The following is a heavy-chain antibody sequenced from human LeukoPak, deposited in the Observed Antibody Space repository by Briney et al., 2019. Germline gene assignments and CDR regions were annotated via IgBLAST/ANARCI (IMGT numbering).Heavy chain of an antibody. V-gene: IGHV3-7*03. CDR1: GFLLSDYW. J-gene: IGHJ4*02. CDR3: ARLVVPPGNRGWYYEH. D-gene: IGHD2-2*01. Sequence: GRSLRLSCAASGFLLSDYWMSWVRQGPGEGLEWVANINQGGREKYFVDSVEGRFTISRDNAQNSLGLQMNSLRVEDTAIYYCARLVVPPGNRGWYYEHWGQGTLVTVSS. CDR2: INQGGREK.